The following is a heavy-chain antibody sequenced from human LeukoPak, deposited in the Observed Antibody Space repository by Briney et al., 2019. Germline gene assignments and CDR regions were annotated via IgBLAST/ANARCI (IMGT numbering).Heavy chain of an antibody. J-gene: IGHJ1*01. CDR3: AREYSASEH. CDR1: GYTFTGHF. Sequence: ASVKVSCRASGYTFTGHFLHWVRQAPGQGLEWMAWIDPNNGDTHYAQNFQGRITVTRDTSISTVYMELSRLTSDDTAVYYCAREYSASEHWGQGTLVTVSS. CDR2: IDPNNGDT. V-gene: IGHV1-2*02. D-gene: IGHD4-11*01.